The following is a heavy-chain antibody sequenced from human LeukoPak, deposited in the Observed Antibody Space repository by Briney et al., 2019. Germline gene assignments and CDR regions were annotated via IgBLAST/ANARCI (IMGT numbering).Heavy chain of an antibody. D-gene: IGHD3-3*01. CDR1: GGSISSSSYY. CDR2: IYYSGST. V-gene: IGHV4-39*01. CDR3: ARHWKARSITIFGVVISGWFDP. J-gene: IGHJ5*02. Sequence: SETLSLTCTVSGGSISSSSYYWGWIRQPPGKGLEWIGGIYYSGSTYYNPSLKSRVTISVDTSKNQFSLKLSSVTAADTAVYYCARHWKARSITIFGVVISGWFDPWGQGTLVTVSS.